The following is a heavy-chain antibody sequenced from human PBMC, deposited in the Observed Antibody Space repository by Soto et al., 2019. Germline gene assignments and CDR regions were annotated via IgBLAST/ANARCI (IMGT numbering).Heavy chain of an antibody. V-gene: IGHV3-23*01. J-gene: IGHJ4*02. CDR1: GFTFSSYA. D-gene: IGHD3-3*01. CDR2: ISGSGGST. Sequence: GGSLRLSCAASGFTFSSYAMSWVLQAPWKGLEWVSAISGSGGSTYYADSVKGRFTISRDNSKNTLYLQMNSLRAEDTAVYYCAKDATGFGVVTNFDYWGQGTLVTVSS. CDR3: AKDATGFGVVTNFDY.